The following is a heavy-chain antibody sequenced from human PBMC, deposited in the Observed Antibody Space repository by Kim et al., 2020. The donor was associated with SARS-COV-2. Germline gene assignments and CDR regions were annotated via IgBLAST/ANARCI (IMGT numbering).Heavy chain of an antibody. D-gene: IGHD2-15*01. V-gene: IGHV3-30-3*01. J-gene: IGHJ2*01. Sequence: GGSLRLSCVASGFTFSTHVMHWVRQAPGKGLEWVAIISSDGSNRYHADSVKGRFTISRDNSKNTLFLQMNSLRPEDTATFYCVRGGGGGVYPGPLAFWGR. CDR3: VRGGGGGVYPGPLAF. CDR1: GFTFSTHV. CDR2: ISSDGSNR.